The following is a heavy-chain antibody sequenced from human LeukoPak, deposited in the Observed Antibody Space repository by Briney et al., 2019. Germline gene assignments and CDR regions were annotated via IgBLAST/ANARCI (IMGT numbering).Heavy chain of an antibody. CDR3: ARGYDTTGYFSY. Sequence: PGGSLRLSCAVSGFTFSGFWMSWSRQAPGKGLEWVASINSDGSEGYYADVVKGRFTISRDNAKNSLYLRINSLRAEDTAVYYCARGYDTTGYFSYWGQGTLVTVSS. CDR2: INSDGSEG. V-gene: IGHV3-7*03. D-gene: IGHD3-22*01. J-gene: IGHJ4*02. CDR1: GFTFSGFW.